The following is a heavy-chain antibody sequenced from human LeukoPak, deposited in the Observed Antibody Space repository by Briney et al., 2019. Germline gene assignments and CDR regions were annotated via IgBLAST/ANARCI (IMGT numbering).Heavy chain of an antibody. V-gene: IGHV3-21*01. Sequence: KPGGSLRLSCAASGFTFSSYSMNWVRQAPGKGLEWVSSISSSSSYIYYADSVKGRFTISRDNAKNSLYLQMNSLRAEDTAVYYCARGVYYYDSSGYPDPGYYGMDVWGQGTTVTVSS. CDR1: GFTFSSYS. CDR2: ISSSSSYI. CDR3: ARGVYYYDSSGYPDPGYYGMDV. D-gene: IGHD3-22*01. J-gene: IGHJ6*02.